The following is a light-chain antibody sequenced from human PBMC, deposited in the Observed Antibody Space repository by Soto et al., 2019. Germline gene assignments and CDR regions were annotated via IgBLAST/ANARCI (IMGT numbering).Light chain of an antibody. CDR3: QQTFSLPRS. V-gene: IGKV1-5*01. Sequence: DIQMTQSPSTLSPSVGDRVTITCRASRSISDWLAWYQQKPGKAPKLLIFDASSLKSGVPSRFSGSGSGTEFTLTISGLQPDDVATYYCQQTFSLPRSFGQGTKVDIK. CDR2: DAS. J-gene: IGKJ1*01. CDR1: RSISDW.